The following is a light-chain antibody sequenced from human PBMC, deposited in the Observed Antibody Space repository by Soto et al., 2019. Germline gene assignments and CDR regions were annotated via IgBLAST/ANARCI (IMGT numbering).Light chain of an antibody. Sequence: DIQMTQSPSSLSASVGDRVTISCRASQSIRNYVSWYQQKPGTDPKLLIPAASTLQSGVPSRFSGSGSGTDFTLTISSLQIEDFATYFCQQTDSTPQTFGQGTNVEI. V-gene: IGKV1-39*01. CDR1: QSIRNY. CDR3: QQTDSTPQT. J-gene: IGKJ1*01. CDR2: AAS.